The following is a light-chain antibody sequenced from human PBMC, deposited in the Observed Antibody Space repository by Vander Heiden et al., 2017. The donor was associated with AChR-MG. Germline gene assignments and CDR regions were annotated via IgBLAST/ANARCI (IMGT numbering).Light chain of an antibody. V-gene: IGLV2-14*03. Sequence: QSALPQPASVSGSPGQSLPISSTGASAFLGHYRFSSWHPHPPGRATNLIMYDVSKRTSGVASRIPGSKSGSTASLTISGVQAEDEAEYYCASYTGSDSPFVLFGGGTNLIVL. CDR1: SAFLGHYRF. J-gene: IGLJ2*01. CDR3: ASYTGSDSPFVL. CDR2: DVS.